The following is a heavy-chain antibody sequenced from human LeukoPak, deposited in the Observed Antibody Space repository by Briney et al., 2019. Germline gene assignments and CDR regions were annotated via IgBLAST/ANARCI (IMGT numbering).Heavy chain of an antibody. CDR2: IYYSGST. CDR1: GGSISSYY. D-gene: IGHD6-13*01. Sequence: PSETLSLTCTVSGGSISSYYWSWIRQPPGKGLEWIGYIYYSGSTNYNPSLKSRVTISVDTSKNQFSLKLSSVTAADTAVYYCARWGYSSSWYGDYYYYYGMDVWGQGTTVTVSS. J-gene: IGHJ6*02. CDR3: ARWGYSSSWYGDYYYYYGMDV. V-gene: IGHV4-59*01.